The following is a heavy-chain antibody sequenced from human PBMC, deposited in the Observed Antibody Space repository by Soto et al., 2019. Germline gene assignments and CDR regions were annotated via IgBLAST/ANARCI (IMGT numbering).Heavy chain of an antibody. Sequence: ASVKVSCKASGYTFTSYDINWVRQATGQGLEWMGWMNPNSGNTGYAQKFQGRVTMTRNTSISTAYMELSSLRSEDTAVYYCAAASGRGWYNWFDPWGQGTLVTVSS. CDR3: AAASGRGWYNWFDP. CDR2: MNPNSGNT. CDR1: GYTFTSYD. J-gene: IGHJ5*02. V-gene: IGHV1-8*01. D-gene: IGHD6-19*01.